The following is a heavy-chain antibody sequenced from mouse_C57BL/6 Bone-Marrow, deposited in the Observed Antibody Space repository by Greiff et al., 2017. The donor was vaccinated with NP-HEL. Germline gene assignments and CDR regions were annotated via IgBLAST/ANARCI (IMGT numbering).Heavy chain of an antibody. Sequence: QVTLKVSGPGILQSSQTLSLTCSFSGFSLSTSGMGVSWIRQPSGKGLEWLAHIYWDDDKRYNPSLKSRPTISKDTSRNQVLLKIASADTADTATYYCARRPLDHRWYFDVWGTGTTVTVSS. CDR2: IYWDDDK. J-gene: IGHJ1*03. CDR1: GFSLSTSGMG. CDR3: ARRPLDHRWYFDV. V-gene: IGHV8-12*01.